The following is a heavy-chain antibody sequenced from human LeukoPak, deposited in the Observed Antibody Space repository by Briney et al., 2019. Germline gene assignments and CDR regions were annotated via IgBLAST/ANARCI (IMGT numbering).Heavy chain of an antibody. CDR3: AKRLWESKGLDPFDI. V-gene: IGHV3-30-3*02. Sequence: PGGSLRLSCAASGFTFSSYAMHWVRQAPGKGLEWVAVISYDGSTNYYADSVKGRFTISIDNSKNTLFLQMNSLRVEDTVLYYCAKRLWESKGLDPFDIWGQGTMVTVSS. CDR2: ISYDGSTN. J-gene: IGHJ3*02. D-gene: IGHD5-18*01. CDR1: GFTFSSYA.